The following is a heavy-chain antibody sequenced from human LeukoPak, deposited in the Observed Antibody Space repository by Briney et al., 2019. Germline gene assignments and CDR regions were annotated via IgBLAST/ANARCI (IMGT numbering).Heavy chain of an antibody. CDR1: GGSFSGYY. CDR2: INHSGST. V-gene: IGHV4-34*01. J-gene: IGHJ4*02. CDR3: ARGDPIYDFWSGGDY. D-gene: IGHD3-3*01. Sequence: PSETLSLTCAVYGGSFSGYYWSWIRQPPGKGLEWIGEINHSGSTNYNPSLKSRVTISVDTSKNQFSLKLSSVTAADTAVYYCARGDPIYDFWSGGDYWGQGSLVTVSS.